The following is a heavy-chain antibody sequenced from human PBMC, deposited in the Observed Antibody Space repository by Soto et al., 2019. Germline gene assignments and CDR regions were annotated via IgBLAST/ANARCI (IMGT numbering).Heavy chain of an antibody. D-gene: IGHD6-6*01. CDR3: ARLKRYSSSSWDYYYGMDV. CDR2: IIPIFGTA. Sequence: SVKVSCKASGGTFSSYAISWVRQAPGQGLEWMGGIIPIFGTANYAQKFQGRVTITADESTSTAYMELSSLRSEDTAVYYCARLKRYSSSSWDYYYGMDVWGQGTTVTVSS. CDR1: GGTFSSYA. J-gene: IGHJ6*02. V-gene: IGHV1-69*13.